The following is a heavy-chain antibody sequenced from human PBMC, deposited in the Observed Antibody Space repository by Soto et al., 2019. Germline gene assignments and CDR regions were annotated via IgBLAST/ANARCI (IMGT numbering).Heavy chain of an antibody. V-gene: IGHV1-18*04. D-gene: IGHD4-17*01. CDR1: CYTFTSYG. CDR3: ARFDYGDLYYYGMDV. J-gene: IGHJ6*02. CDR2: ISAYNGNT. Sequence: SVKVSFRASCYTFTSYGISWVRQAPGQGLEWMGWISAYNGNTNYAQKLRGRVTMTTDTSTSTAYMELRSLRSDDTAVYYCARFDYGDLYYYGMDVWGQGTTVTVSS.